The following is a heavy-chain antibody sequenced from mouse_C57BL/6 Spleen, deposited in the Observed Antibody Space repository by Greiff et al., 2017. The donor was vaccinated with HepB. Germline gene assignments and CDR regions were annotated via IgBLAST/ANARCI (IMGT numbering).Heavy chain of an antibody. D-gene: IGHD2-5*01. CDR1: GYTFTNYW. J-gene: IGHJ1*03. CDR3: ARRAYSNYGYFDV. Sequence: VKLMESGAELVRPGTSVKMSCKASGYTFTNYWIGWAKQRPGHGLEWIGDIYPGGGYTNYNEKFKGKATLTADKSSSTAYMQFSSLTSEDSAIYYCARRAYSNYGYFDVWGTGTTVTVSS. CDR2: IYPGGGYT. V-gene: IGHV1-63*01.